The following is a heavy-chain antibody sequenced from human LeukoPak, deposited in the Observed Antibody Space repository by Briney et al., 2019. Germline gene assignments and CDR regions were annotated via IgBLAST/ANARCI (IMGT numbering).Heavy chain of an antibody. Sequence: SETLSLTCAVYGGSFSDYYWIWIRQPPGKGLEWIGEINHSGSTNYNPSLKSRVTISVDTSKNQFSLKLRSVTAADTAVYYCARHRGYNPPDNWGQGTLVTVSS. V-gene: IGHV4-34*01. CDR2: INHSGST. CDR1: GGSFSDYY. D-gene: IGHD5-24*01. J-gene: IGHJ4*02. CDR3: ARHRGYNPPDN.